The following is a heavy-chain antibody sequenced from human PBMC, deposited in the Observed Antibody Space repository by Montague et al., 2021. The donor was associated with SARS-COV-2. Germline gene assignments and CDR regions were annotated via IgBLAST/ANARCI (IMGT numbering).Heavy chain of an antibody. V-gene: IGHV4-39*01. Sequence: SETLSLTCTVSGGSVRSSNDCWGWIRQPPGKGLDWIANFYYSGNTYYNPSFKSRVTISVDTSNNQFSLKLSSVTAADTAVYYCARGPKMYGELADYWGQGTLVTVSS. CDR3: ARGPKMYGELADY. J-gene: IGHJ4*02. CDR1: GGSVRSSNDC. D-gene: IGHD4/OR15-4a*01. CDR2: FYYSGNT.